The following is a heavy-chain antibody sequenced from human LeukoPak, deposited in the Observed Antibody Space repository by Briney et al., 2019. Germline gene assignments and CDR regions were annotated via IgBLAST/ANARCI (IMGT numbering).Heavy chain of an antibody. Sequence: GGSLRLSCAASGFTFSSYAMSWVRQAPGKGLEWVSAISGSGGSTYYADSVKGRFTISRDNSKNTLYLQMNSLRAEDTAVYYCAKIVPNYYDSSGYSYYFDYWGQGTLVTVSS. CDR2: ISGSGGST. V-gene: IGHV3-23*01. CDR1: GFTFSSYA. J-gene: IGHJ4*02. D-gene: IGHD3-22*01. CDR3: AKIVPNYYDSSGYSYYFDY.